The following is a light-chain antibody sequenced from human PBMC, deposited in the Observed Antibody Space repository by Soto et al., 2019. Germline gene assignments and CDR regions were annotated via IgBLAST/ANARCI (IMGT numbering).Light chain of an antibody. V-gene: IGKV1-5*03. CDR3: QHYNTYPYT. CDR1: QSINSW. J-gene: IGKJ2*01. Sequence: DTQMTLSPSTLSASVGDRVTITCRASQSINSWLAWYQQKPGKAPNLLIHRASTLQSGVPSRFSGSGSGTEFTLTITGLQPDDFATYYCQHYNTYPYTFGQGTKLEIK. CDR2: RAS.